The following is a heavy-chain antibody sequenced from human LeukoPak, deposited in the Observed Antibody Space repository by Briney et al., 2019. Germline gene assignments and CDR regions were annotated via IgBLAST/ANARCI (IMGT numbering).Heavy chain of an antibody. D-gene: IGHD3-10*01. CDR2: ISSSGGST. J-gene: IGHJ4*02. V-gene: IGHV3-23*01. CDR1: GLTFSSYG. CDR3: AKDTTPLGVIIYYFYY. Sequence: GGSLRLSCAASGLTFSSYGMSWVRQAPGKGLEWVSSISSSGGSTYYADSVKGRFTISRDNSKNTLYLQMNSLRAEDTAVYYCAKDTTPLGVIIYYFYYWGQGTLVTVSS.